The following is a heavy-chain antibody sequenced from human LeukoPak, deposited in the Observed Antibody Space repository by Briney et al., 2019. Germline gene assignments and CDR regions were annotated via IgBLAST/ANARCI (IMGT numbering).Heavy chain of an antibody. Sequence: SETLFLTCTVSGGSISSGGYYWSWIRQPPGKGLEWIGYIYHSGSTYYDPSLKSRVTISVDRSKNQFSLKLSSVTAADTAVYYCARDEEQTITGTSYWGQGTLVTVSS. CDR1: GGSISSGGYY. J-gene: IGHJ4*02. CDR2: IYHSGST. V-gene: IGHV4-30-2*01. D-gene: IGHD1-7*01. CDR3: ARDEEQTITGTSY.